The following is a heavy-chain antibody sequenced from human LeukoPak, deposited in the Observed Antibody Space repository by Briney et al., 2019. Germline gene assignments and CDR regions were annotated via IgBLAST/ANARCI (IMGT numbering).Heavy chain of an antibody. Sequence: GGSLRLSCAASGFTFNISAMSWVHQAPGKGLEWVSAISASGGSTYYADSVKGRFTISRDNSKNTLYLQMNSLRAAAEDTAVYYCAKDRYNDILTGCSLFDFWGQGTLVTVSS. V-gene: IGHV3-23*01. CDR2: ISASGGST. D-gene: IGHD3-9*01. J-gene: IGHJ4*02. CDR3: AKDRYNDILTGCSLFDF. CDR1: GFTFNISA.